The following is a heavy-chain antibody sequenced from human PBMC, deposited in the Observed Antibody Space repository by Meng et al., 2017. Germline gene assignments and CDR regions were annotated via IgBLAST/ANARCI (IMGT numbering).Heavy chain of an antibody. V-gene: IGHV6-1*01. Sequence: QPQQPGPGLVKPSPTLSLICAISGDSVSSNSAAWNWIRQSPSRGLEWLGRAYYRSKWYHDYAESVKSRISIDPDTSKNQFSLQLRSVTPEDSAVYYCARGSYSFDSWGQRTLVTVSS. CDR2: AYYRSKWYH. J-gene: IGHJ4*02. D-gene: IGHD1-26*01. CDR3: ARGSYSFDS. CDR1: GDSVSSNSAA.